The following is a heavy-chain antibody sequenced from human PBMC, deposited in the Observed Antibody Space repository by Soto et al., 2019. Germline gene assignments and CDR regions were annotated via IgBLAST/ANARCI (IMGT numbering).Heavy chain of an antibody. V-gene: IGHV3-21*01. CDR1: GFTFSSYS. CDR3: ARERGRSVLMDV. D-gene: IGHD6-25*01. Sequence: GGYLRLSCAASGFTFSSYSMNWVRQAPGKGLEWVSSISSSSSYIYYADSVKGRFTISRDNAKNSLYLQMNSLRAEDTAVYYCARERGRSVLMDVWGRGTTDIVS. J-gene: IGHJ6*02. CDR2: ISSSSSYI.